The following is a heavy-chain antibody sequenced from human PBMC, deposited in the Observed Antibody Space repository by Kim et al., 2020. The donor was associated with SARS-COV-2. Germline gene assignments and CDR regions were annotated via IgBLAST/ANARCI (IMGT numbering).Heavy chain of an antibody. CDR2: IGTAGDT. J-gene: IGHJ4*02. CDR1: GFTFSSYD. V-gene: IGHV3-13*01. CDR3: ARGGFGESFGD. D-gene: IGHD3-10*01. Sequence: GGSLRLSCAASGFTFSSYDMHWVRQATGKGLEWVSAIGTAGDTYYPGSVKGRFTISRENAKNSLYLQMNSLRAGDTAVYYCARGGFGESFGDWGQGTLVTVSS.